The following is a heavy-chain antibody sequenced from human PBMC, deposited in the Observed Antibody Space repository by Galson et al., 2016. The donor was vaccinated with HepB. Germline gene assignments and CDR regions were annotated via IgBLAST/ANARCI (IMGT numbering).Heavy chain of an antibody. V-gene: IGHV1-69*13. CDR3: AIPPGLLWGWFDP. J-gene: IGHJ5*02. CDR1: GGTFSSYA. D-gene: IGHD2-2*01. CDR2: IIPIFGTA. Sequence: SVKVSCKASGGTFSSYAISWVRQAPGQGLEWMGGIIPIFGTANYAQKFQGRVTITADESTSTAYMELSSLRSEDTAGYYCAIPPGLLWGWFDPWGQGTLVTVSS.